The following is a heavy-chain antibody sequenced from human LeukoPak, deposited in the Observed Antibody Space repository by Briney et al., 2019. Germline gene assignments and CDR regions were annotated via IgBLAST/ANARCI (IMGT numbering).Heavy chain of an antibody. CDR1: GFTFSNYE. CDR2: ISSSGSDI. CDR3: AKAPFSSSWYYYYYMDV. Sequence: GGSPRLSCAASGFTFSNYEMHWVRQAPGKGLEWVSYISSSGSDIYYADSVKGRFTISRDNAKNSLYLQMNSLRAEDTAVYYCAKAPFSSSWYYYYYMDVWGKGTTVTVSS. V-gene: IGHV3-48*03. D-gene: IGHD6-13*01. J-gene: IGHJ6*03.